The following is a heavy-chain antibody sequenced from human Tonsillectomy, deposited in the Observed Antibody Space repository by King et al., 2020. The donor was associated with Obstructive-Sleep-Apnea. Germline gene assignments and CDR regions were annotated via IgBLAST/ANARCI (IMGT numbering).Heavy chain of an antibody. D-gene: IGHD6-13*01. Sequence: VQLQQWGAGLLKPSETLSLTCAFFGGSFSDFYWSLIRQPPGKELEWIGEINHSGSTNYHPSLKIRITISVDTSQNQFSLKLTFVSAADTAVYYCARGSGAAAVNWFDPWGQGTLVTVSS. CDR1: GGSFSDFY. J-gene: IGHJ5*02. CDR3: ARGSGAAAVNWFDP. CDR2: INHSGST. V-gene: IGHV4-34*01.